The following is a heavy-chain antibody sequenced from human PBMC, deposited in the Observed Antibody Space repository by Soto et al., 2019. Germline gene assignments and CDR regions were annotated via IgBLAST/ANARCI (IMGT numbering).Heavy chain of an antibody. V-gene: IGHV2-5*02. Sequence: QSTLKESGPTLVKPTQTLTLTCTISGLSLSTSEVGVGWIRQPPGKALDWLALIYWDGDKRYSPSLKSRLTITKDTSKNQVVLTMINMDPVDTATYYCVRLLWFGELTWGQGTLVTVSS. CDR2: IYWDGDK. D-gene: IGHD3-10*01. J-gene: IGHJ4*02. CDR1: GLSLSTSEVG. CDR3: VRLLWFGELT.